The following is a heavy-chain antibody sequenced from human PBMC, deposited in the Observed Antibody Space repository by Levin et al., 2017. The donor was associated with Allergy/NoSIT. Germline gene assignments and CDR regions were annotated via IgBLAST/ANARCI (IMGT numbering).Heavy chain of an antibody. J-gene: IGHJ5*02. V-gene: IGHV4-39*01. D-gene: IGHD6-19*01. Sequence: PSETLSLTCTVSGGSISSGSFYWGWIRQPPGKGLEWIGTIFYSGRTYYNPSLKSRVTISVDTSENQFSLKLSSVTAADTALYYCARHGTLGTVAGPWGQGTLVTVSS. CDR1: GGSISSGSFY. CDR2: IFYSGRT. CDR3: ARHGTLGTVAGP.